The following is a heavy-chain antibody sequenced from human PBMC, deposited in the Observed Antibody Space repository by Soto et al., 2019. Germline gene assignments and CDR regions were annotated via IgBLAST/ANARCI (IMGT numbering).Heavy chain of an antibody. CDR1: GFTFRTYA. CDR2: ISGSGGST. V-gene: IGHV3-23*01. Sequence: QLLESGGGLVQPRGSLRLSCAASGFTFRTYAMSWVRQAPGKGLEWVSGISGSGGSTHFTDSVKGRFVISRDNSKNTLYLQMNTLRAEDTALYYCAKDAGWKTRYFDCWGQGTLVTVSS. CDR3: AKDAGWKTRYFDC. D-gene: IGHD1-1*01. J-gene: IGHJ4*02.